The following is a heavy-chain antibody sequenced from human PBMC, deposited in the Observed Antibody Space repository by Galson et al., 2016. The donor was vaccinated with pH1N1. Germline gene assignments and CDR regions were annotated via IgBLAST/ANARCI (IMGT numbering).Heavy chain of an antibody. D-gene: IGHD6-13*01. CDR1: GFSLSTSGMC. Sequence: PALVKPTQTLTLTSTFSGFSLSTSGMCVSWIRQPPGKALEWLARIDWDDDKYYGTSLQTRLTISKDTSKNQVVLTMTSTDPVDTATYYCARMLTPYSSSSWGMDVWGQGTTVTVSS. J-gene: IGHJ6*02. CDR2: IDWDDDK. V-gene: IGHV2-70*11. CDR3: ARMLTPYSSSSWGMDV.